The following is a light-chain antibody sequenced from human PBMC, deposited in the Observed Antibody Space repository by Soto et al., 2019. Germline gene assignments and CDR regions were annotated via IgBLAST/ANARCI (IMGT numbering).Light chain of an antibody. Sequence: DIQMTQSPSSLSVSVGDRVTITCQASQDISKYLNWYQQKPGKGPKMMIYDASNLETGVPSRFSGSGSGTDFTFTISSLQPEDIATYYCQQYDNLPYTFGQGTKLEIK. CDR3: QQYDNLPYT. CDR1: QDISKY. CDR2: DAS. V-gene: IGKV1-33*01. J-gene: IGKJ2*01.